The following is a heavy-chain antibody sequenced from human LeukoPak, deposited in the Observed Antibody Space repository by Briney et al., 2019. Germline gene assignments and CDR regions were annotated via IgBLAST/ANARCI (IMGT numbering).Heavy chain of an antibody. CDR2: IYNSGST. D-gene: IGHD6-19*01. J-gene: IGHJ4*02. CDR1: GGSISSGGYS. CDR3: ATIAVAGHFDY. V-gene: IGHV4-30-4*07. Sequence: SQTLSLTCAVSGGSISSGGYSWNWIRQPTGKGLEWIGYIYNSGSTSYNPSLKSRVTMSVDTSKNQFSLKLRSVTAADTAVYYCATIAVAGHFDYWGQGTLVTVSS.